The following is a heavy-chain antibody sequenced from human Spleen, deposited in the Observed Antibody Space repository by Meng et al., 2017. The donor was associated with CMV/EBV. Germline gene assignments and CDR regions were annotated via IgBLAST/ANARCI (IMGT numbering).Heavy chain of an antibody. D-gene: IGHD6-13*01. CDR2: IKQDGSEN. V-gene: IGHV3-7*03. CDR1: GFTFSTYW. CDR3: AKDIGSRSLFDADFDY. Sequence: GGSLRLSCAAYGFTFSTYWMRWVRQAPGKGLEWVANIKQDGSENYYVDSVKVRFNVSRDNAKNSLYLQLNSLRADDTAIYYCAKDIGSRSLFDADFDYWCQGSLVTSPQ. J-gene: IGHJ4*02.